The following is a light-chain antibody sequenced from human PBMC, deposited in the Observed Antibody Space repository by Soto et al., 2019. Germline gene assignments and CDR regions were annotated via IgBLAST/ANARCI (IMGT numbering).Light chain of an antibody. V-gene: IGKV1-12*01. CDR1: QGVSTY. CDR2: AAT. CDR3: KQADTFPRP. J-gene: IGKJ2*01. Sequence: DIQMTQSPSAVSASVGDSVTITCRASQGVSTYLAWYQQKPGKAPNLLIFAATTLQSGVPSRFSGSVSGTDFTLTITSVQPEDLASYYCKQADTFPRPFGQGTKLEIK.